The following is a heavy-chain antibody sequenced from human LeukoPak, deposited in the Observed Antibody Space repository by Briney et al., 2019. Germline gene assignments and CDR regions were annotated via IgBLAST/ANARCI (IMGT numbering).Heavy chain of an antibody. D-gene: IGHD3-22*01. CDR2: IYYSGST. J-gene: IGHJ4*02. CDR1: GGSISSSSYY. CDR3: ARDSSGYYFSGFDY. V-gene: IGHV4-39*07. Sequence: SETLSLTCAVSGGSISSSSYYWGWIRQPPGKGLEWIGSIYYSGSTYYNPSLKSRVTISVDTSKNQFSLKLSSVTAADTAVYYCARDSSGYYFSGFDYWGQGTLVTVSS.